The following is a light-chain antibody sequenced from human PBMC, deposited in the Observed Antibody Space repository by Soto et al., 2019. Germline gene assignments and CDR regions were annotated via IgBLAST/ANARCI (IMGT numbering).Light chain of an antibody. V-gene: IGKV4-1*01. J-gene: IGKJ2*01. CDR2: WAS. Sequence: DIVMTQSPDSLAVSLGERATINCRSSQSVFYSSNSKNYLAWYQHKPGQPPKLLIYWASTRESGVPDRFSGSGSGTDFTLTINGLQAEDVALYYCQQYYTTPYTFGQGTKLEIK. CDR1: QSVFYSSNSKNY. CDR3: QQYYTTPYT.